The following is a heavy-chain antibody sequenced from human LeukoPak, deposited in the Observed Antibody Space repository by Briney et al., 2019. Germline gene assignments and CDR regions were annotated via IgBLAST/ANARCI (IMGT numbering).Heavy chain of an antibody. CDR3: ARAGTVMLLDY. CDR1: GYTFTSYY. V-gene: IGHV1-46*01. D-gene: IGHD3-16*01. Sequence: ASVKVSCKASGYTFTSYYMHWVRQAPGQGLEWMGIISPSGGSTRYAQKFQGRVTMTRDTSTSTVYMELSRLRSDDTAVYYCARAGTVMLLDYWGQGTQVTVSS. J-gene: IGHJ4*02. CDR2: ISPSGGST.